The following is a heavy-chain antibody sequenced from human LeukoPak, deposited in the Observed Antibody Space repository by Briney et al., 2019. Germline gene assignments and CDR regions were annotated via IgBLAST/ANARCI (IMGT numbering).Heavy chain of an antibody. CDR1: GFTFSRYD. D-gene: IGHD2-21*02. CDR2: IGTAGDT. V-gene: IGHV3-13*01. CDR3: VRDTAVAAKFGNWHFDL. J-gene: IGHJ2*01. Sequence: GGSLRLSCAASGFTFSRYDMHWVRQDTGRGLERVSAIGTAGDTYYPGSVKGRFTISRENAKNSLYLQMNSLRAEDTAVYYYVRDTAVAAKFGNWHFDLWGRGTLVTVSS.